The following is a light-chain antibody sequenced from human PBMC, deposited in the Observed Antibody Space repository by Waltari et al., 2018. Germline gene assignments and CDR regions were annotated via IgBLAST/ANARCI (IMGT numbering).Light chain of an antibody. J-gene: IGLJ3*02. Sequence: IVGTPEPSLAVSPGGPATLTCAQRPGPPPPPPHAPWYQQTPGQAPRTLVYKANARSSGVPVRFSGSILGNTAALTITGAQADDESDYYCALYMGSGIWVFGGGTRLTVL. CDR3: ALYMGSGIWV. CDR1: PGPPPPPPH. CDR2: KAN. V-gene: IGLV8-61*01.